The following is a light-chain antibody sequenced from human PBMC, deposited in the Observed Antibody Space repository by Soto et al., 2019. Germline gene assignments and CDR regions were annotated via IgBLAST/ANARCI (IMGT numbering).Light chain of an antibody. CDR3: QQYGSSPT. V-gene: IGKV3-20*01. J-gene: IGKJ5*01. CDR2: GAS. CDR1: QSVSSSY. Sequence: IVLTQSPGTLSLSPGERATLSCRASQSVSSSYLAWYQQKPGQAPRLLIYGASNRATGIPARFSGSGSGTEFTLTISSLQSEDFAVYYCQQYGSSPTFGQGTRLEIK.